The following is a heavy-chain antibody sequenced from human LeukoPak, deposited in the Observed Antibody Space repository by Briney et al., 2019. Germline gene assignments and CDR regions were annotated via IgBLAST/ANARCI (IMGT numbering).Heavy chain of an antibody. Sequence: SETLSLTCTVSSDSISNYYWSWIRQPPGKGLEWIGYIYYSGSTNYNPSLKSRVTISVDTSKNQFSLKLSSVTAADTAVYYCARVGYREGYYYDSSGYYYAFDIWGQGTMVTVSS. CDR2: IYYSGST. D-gene: IGHD3-22*01. V-gene: IGHV4-59*01. CDR3: ARVGYREGYYYDSSGYYYAFDI. CDR1: SDSISNYY. J-gene: IGHJ3*02.